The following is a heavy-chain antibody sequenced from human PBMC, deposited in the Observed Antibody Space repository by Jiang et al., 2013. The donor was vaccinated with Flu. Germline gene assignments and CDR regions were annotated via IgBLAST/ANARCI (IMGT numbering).Heavy chain of an antibody. D-gene: IGHD1-14*01. V-gene: IGHV1-2*06. Sequence: SGAEVKTPGASVRVSCKASGYIFTGYYIHWVRQAPGQGLEWMGRINPNTGGTNYAQNFQGRVTMTGDTSISTAYMDLSSLRSDDTAVYYCAILASSHRNFFDPWGQGTLVTVSS. J-gene: IGHJ5*02. CDR1: GYIFTGYY. CDR3: AILASSHRNFFDP. CDR2: INPNTGGT.